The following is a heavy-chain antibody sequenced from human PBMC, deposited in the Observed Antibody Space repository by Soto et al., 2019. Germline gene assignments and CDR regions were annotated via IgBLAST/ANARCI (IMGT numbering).Heavy chain of an antibody. D-gene: IGHD2-15*01. CDR3: ARDGYCSGGSCYSVPVFDY. J-gene: IGHJ4*02. CDR1: GFTFSSYG. CDR2: IWYDGSNK. V-gene: IGHV3-33*01. Sequence: QVQLVDSGGGVVQPGRSLRLSCAASGFTFSSYGMHWVRQAPGKGLEWVSVIWYDGSNKYYADSVKGRFTISRDNSKNTLYLQMNSLRAEDTAVYYCARDGYCSGGSCYSVPVFDYWGQGTLVTVSS.